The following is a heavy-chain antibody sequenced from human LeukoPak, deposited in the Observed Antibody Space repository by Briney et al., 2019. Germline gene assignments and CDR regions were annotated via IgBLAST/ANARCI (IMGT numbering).Heavy chain of an antibody. Sequence: SETLSLTCTVSGGSISSSSYYWGWIRQPPGKGLEWIGSIYYSGSTYYNPSLKSRVTISVDTSKNQFSLKLSSVTAADTAVYYCATERRYSSGRWDYYFDYWGQGILVTVSS. CDR1: GGSISSSSYY. D-gene: IGHD6-19*01. V-gene: IGHV4-39*01. CDR2: IYYSGST. CDR3: ATERRYSSGRWDYYFDY. J-gene: IGHJ4*02.